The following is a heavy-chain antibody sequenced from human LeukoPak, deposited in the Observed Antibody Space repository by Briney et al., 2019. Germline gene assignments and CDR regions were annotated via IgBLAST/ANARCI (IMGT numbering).Heavy chain of an antibody. Sequence: SETLSLTCTVSGGSISSSSYYWGWIRQPPGKGLEWIGGIYYSGSTYYNPSLKSRVTISVDTSKNQFSLKLSSVTAADTAVYYCARAPRSSSWPPNFDYWGQGTLVTVSS. CDR3: ARAPRSSSWPPNFDY. CDR1: GGSISSSSYY. CDR2: IYYSGST. V-gene: IGHV4-39*07. D-gene: IGHD6-13*01. J-gene: IGHJ4*02.